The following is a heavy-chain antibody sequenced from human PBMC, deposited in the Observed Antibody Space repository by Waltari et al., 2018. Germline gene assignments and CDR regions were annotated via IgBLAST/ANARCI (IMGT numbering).Heavy chain of an antibody. D-gene: IGHD1-20*01. J-gene: IGHJ4*02. CDR2: IYYSGST. Sequence: QVQLQESGPGLVKPSQTLSLTCTVSGGSISSGDYYWSWMRQRTGKGLEWIGYIYYSGSTYYNPSLKSRVTISVDTSKNQCSLKLSSVTAADTAVYYCARVITGKVFDYWGQGTLVTGAS. V-gene: IGHV4-30-4*08. CDR1: GGSISSGDYY. CDR3: ARVITGKVFDY.